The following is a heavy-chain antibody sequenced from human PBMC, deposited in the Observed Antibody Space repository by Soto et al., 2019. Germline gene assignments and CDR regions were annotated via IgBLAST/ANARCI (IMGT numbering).Heavy chain of an antibody. V-gene: IGHV4-31*03. J-gene: IGHJ4*02. Sequence: QVQLQESGPGLVKPSQTLSLTCTVSGGSISSGGYYWSWIRQHPGKGLEWIGYIYYSGNTYYNPSLKSRVTISIDTSKNHFSLKLSSVIAADTAVYYCARGSSSWSGPFDYWGQGTLVTVSS. CDR2: IYYSGNT. CDR1: GGSISSGGYY. D-gene: IGHD6-13*01. CDR3: ARGSSSWSGPFDY.